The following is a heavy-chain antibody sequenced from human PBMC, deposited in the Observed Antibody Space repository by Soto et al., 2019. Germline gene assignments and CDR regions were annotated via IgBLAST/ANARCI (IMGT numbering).Heavy chain of an antibody. CDR3: ARVHCSSTSCYEIDY. Sequence: ASVKVSCKASGYTFTSYGISWVRQAPGQGLEWMGWISAYNGNTNYAQKLQGRVTMTTDTSTSTAYMELRSLRSDDTAVYYCARVHCSSTSCYEIDYWGQGTLVTVSS. CDR1: GYTFTSYG. CDR2: ISAYNGNT. D-gene: IGHD2-2*01. V-gene: IGHV1-18*01. J-gene: IGHJ4*02.